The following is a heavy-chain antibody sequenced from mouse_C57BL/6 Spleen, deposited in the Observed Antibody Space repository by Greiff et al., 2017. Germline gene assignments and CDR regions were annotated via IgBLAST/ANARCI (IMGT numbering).Heavy chain of an antibody. Sequence: VQLQQPGAELVKPGASVKLSCKASGYTFTSYWMQWVKQRPGQGLEWIGEIDPSDSYTNYNQKFKGKATLTVDKSSSTAYMQLSSLTSEDSAVYYCARGSNYSNYGAYWGQGTLVTVSA. CDR1: GYTFTSYW. CDR3: ARGSNYSNYGAY. D-gene: IGHD2-5*01. J-gene: IGHJ3*01. V-gene: IGHV1-50*01. CDR2: IDPSDSYT.